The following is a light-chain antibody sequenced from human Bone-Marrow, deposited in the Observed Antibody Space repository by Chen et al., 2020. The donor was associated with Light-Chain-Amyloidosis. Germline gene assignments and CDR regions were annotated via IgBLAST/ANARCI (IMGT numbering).Light chain of an antibody. J-gene: IGLJ1*01. Sequence: QSALTQPASVSGSPGQSITISCAGTSSDIGAYNYVYWYQQYPGKAPKVIIYDVTTRPLSVSDRFSASKSGNTASLTISGLQAEDEADYYCSSYTSRRACVFGTGTKVTVL. V-gene: IGLV2-14*03. CDR1: SSDIGAYNY. CDR3: SSYTSRRACV. CDR2: DVT.